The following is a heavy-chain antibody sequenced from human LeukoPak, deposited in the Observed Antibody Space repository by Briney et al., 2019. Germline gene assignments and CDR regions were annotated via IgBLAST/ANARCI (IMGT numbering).Heavy chain of an antibody. D-gene: IGHD2/OR15-2a*01. CDR1: GFTFSSYG. Sequence: GRSLRLSCAASGFTFSSYGMHWVRQAPGKGLEWVAVIWYDGINKYYADSVKGRFTISRDNSKNTLYLQMNSLRAEDTAVYYCAREGTTNRHYAFDIWGQGTMVTVSS. J-gene: IGHJ3*02. V-gene: IGHV3-33*01. CDR2: IWYDGINK. CDR3: AREGTTNRHYAFDI.